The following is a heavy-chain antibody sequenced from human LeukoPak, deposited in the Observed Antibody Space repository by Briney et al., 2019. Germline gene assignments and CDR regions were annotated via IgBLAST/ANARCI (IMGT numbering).Heavy chain of an antibody. Sequence: SETLSLTCTVSGGSIGSYYWSWIRQPPGKGLEWIGYIHYSGSTNHNPSLKSRVTISIDTSKNQISLRLTSVTAADTAVYYCARVHRGLDYWGQGTLVTVSS. J-gene: IGHJ4*02. V-gene: IGHV4-59*01. CDR3: ARVHRGLDY. CDR1: GGSIGSYY. D-gene: IGHD3-16*01. CDR2: IHYSGST.